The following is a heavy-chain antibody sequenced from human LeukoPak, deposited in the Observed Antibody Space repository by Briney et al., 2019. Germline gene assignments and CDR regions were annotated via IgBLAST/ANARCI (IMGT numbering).Heavy chain of an antibody. J-gene: IGHJ3*02. Sequence: GGSLRLSRAASGFTFSSYWMSWVRQAPGKGLEWVAVISYDGSNKYYADSVKGRFTISRDNSKNTLYLQMNSLRAEDTAVYYCAKDQGKGYYYDSSGYYGAFDIWGQGTMVTVSS. CDR3: AKDQGKGYYYDSSGYYGAFDI. D-gene: IGHD3-22*01. V-gene: IGHV3-30*18. CDR1: GFTFSSYW. CDR2: ISYDGSNK.